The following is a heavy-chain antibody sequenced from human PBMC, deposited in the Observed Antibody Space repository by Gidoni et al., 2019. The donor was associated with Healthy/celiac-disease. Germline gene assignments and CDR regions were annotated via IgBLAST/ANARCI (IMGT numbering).Heavy chain of an antibody. D-gene: IGHD6-13*01. CDR2: IVVGSGNT. V-gene: IGHV1-58*02. CDR1: GFTFTSPA. Sequence: QMQLVQSGPEVTKPGTSVKLSCKASGFTFTSPAMQWVRQARGQRLEGIGWIVVGSGNTNYAQKFQERVTITRDMSTSTAYMELISLRSEDTAVYYCAADIAAAGYYYYGMDVWGQGTTVTVSS. CDR3: AADIAAAGYYYYGMDV. J-gene: IGHJ6*02.